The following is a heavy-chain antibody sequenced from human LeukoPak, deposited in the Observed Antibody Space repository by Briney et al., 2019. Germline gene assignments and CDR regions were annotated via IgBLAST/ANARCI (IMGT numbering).Heavy chain of an antibody. CDR2: INPNSGGT. D-gene: IGHD6-13*01. Sequence: GASVKVSCKASGYTFTGYYMHWVRQAPGQGLEWMGWINPNSGGTNYAQKFQGRVTMTSDTSISTAYMDLNRVRSDDTAVYYCALLFSSTWYRFDSWGQGTLVTVSS. J-gene: IGHJ4*02. CDR1: GYTFTGYY. V-gene: IGHV1-2*02. CDR3: ALLFSSTWYRFDS.